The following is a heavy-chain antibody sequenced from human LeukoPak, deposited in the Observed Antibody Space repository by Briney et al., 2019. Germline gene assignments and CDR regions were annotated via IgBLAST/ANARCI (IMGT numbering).Heavy chain of an antibody. CDR3: AELGITMIGGV. CDR2: ISYDGSNK. Sequence: GGSLRLSCAASGFTFSTYAMHWVRQAPGKGLEWVAVISYDGSNKYYADSVKGRFTISRDNAKNSLYLQMNSLRAEDTAVYYCAELGITMIGGVWGKGTTVTISS. D-gene: IGHD3-10*02. V-gene: IGHV3-30*04. J-gene: IGHJ6*04. CDR1: GFTFSTYA.